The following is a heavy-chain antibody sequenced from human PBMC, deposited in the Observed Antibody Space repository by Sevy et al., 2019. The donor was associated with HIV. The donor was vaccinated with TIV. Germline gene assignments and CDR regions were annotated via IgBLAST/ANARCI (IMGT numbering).Heavy chain of an antibody. CDR3: VRAIIFGVVIMPDFDY. J-gene: IGHJ4*02. V-gene: IGHV1-3*01. Sequence: ASVKVSCKASGYTFTSYAMHWVRQAPGQRLEWMGWINAGNGNTKYSQKFQGRVTITRDTSASTAYMELSSLRSEDTAVYYCVRAIIFGVVIMPDFDYWGQGTLVTVSS. CDR1: GYTFTSYA. D-gene: IGHD3-3*01. CDR2: INAGNGNT.